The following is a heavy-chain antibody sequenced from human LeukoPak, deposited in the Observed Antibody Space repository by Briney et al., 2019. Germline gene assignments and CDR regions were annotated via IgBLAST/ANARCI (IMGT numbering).Heavy chain of an antibody. CDR2: ISDSGAST. D-gene: IGHD1-1*01. CDR3: AKGVNWNDPRVRYYFDY. J-gene: IGHJ4*02. V-gene: IGHV3-23*01. CDR1: GFTFSTYA. Sequence: GGSLRLSCAVSGFTFSTYAMSWVRQAPGEGLEWVSAISDSGASTYYADSVKGRFTIYRDNSKNTLFLQMNSLRAEDTDVYYCAKGVNWNDPRVRYYFDYWRQGTRVTVSS.